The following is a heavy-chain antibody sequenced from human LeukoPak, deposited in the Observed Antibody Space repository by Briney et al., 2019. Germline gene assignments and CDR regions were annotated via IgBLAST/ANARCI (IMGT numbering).Heavy chain of an antibody. CDR2: MSGSGDNS. D-gene: IGHD6-13*01. Sequence: QPGGSLRLSCGGSVFTFSRYPMSWVRQAPGKGLEWVSAMSGSGDNSYYADSVKGRFTISRDNSKNTLYLQMNSLRDDDMAVYYCAKARSSTWDYGMDVWGQGTTVTVSS. J-gene: IGHJ6*02. CDR1: VFTFSRYP. CDR3: AKARSSTWDYGMDV. V-gene: IGHV3-23*01.